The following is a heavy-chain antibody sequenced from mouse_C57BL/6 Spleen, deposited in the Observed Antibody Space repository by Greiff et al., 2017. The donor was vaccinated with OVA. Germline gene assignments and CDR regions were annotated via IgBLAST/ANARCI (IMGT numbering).Heavy chain of an antibody. CDR3: ARQNYGYYFYAMDY. Sequence: VQRVESGPGLVAPSQSLSITCTVSGFSLTSYGVHWVRQPPGKGLEWLVVIWSDGSTTYNSALKSRLSISKDNSKSQVFLKMNSLQTDDTAMYYCARQNYGYYFYAMDYWGQGTSVTVSS. V-gene: IGHV2-6-1*01. D-gene: IGHD2-3*01. J-gene: IGHJ4*01. CDR2: IWSDGST. CDR1: GFSLTSYG.